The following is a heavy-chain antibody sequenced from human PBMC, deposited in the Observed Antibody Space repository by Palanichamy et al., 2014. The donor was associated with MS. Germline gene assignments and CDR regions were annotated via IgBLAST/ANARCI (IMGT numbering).Heavy chain of an antibody. CDR2: IKEDGSQK. D-gene: IGHD1-26*01. CDR3: ASHVKRVGATILDS. J-gene: IGHJ4*02. Sequence: EVQLVESGGGLVQPGGSLRLSCVASGFTFSSYWMTWVRQTPGKGLEWVANIKEDGSQKHYVDSLEGRFTISRDNAKNSVYLQMDSLRAEDTAVYYCASHVKRVGATILDSWGQGTLVIVSA. V-gene: IGHV3-7*03. CDR1: GFTFSSYW.